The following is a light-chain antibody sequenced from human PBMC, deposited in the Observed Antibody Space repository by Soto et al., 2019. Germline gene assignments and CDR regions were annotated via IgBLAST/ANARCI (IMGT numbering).Light chain of an antibody. CDR2: DVN. J-gene: IGLJ1*01. CDR3: SSYTSSRSYV. Sequence: QSVLTQPASVSGSPGQSITISCTGTSSDIGGYNYVSWYQQHPGKAPKLMIYDVNNRPSGVSNRFSGSKSGNTASLTISGLQAEDEADYYCSSYTSSRSYVFGTGTKV. V-gene: IGLV2-14*01. CDR1: SSDIGGYNY.